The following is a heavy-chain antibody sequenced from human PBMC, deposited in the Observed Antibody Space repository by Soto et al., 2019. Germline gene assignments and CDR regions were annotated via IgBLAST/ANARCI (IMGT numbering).Heavy chain of an antibody. J-gene: IGHJ5*02. V-gene: IGHV2-5*02. D-gene: IGHD1-7*01. CDR1: GFSFSTSGVG. Sequence: QITLKESGPTLVKPTQTLTLTCTFSGFSFSTSGVGVGWIRQPPGKALEWLALVYGDDGKRYSPSLKSRLTITKDIYKNQVVLTMTNMDPVDTATFYCAHITGTALVSSWGQGALVTVSS. CDR3: AHITGTALVSS. CDR2: VYGDDGK.